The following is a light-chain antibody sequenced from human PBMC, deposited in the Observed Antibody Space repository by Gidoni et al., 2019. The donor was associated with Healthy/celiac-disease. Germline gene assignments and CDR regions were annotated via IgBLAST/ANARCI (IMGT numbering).Light chain of an antibody. CDR2: GKN. J-gene: IGLJ7*01. V-gene: IGLV3-19*01. Sequence: SSELTQDPAVSVALGQTVRITCQGDSLRSYYASWYQQKPGQAPVLVIYGKNNRPSGLPDRFSGSSSGNTASLTITGAQAEDEADYYCNSRDSSGNHLAVFGGGTQLTVL. CDR1: SLRSYY. CDR3: NSRDSSGNHLAV.